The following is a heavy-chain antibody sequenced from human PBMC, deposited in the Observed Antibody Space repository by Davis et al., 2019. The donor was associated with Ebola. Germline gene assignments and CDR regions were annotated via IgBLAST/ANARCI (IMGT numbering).Heavy chain of an antibody. CDR1: GFSFSNYN. CDR2: ISSSSTYI. CDR3: ARGFYYDSSGHYRSAYFDY. J-gene: IGHJ4*02. D-gene: IGHD3-22*01. Sequence: GGSLRLSCAASGFSFSNYNMNWVRQAPGKGLEWVSSISSSSTYIYYADSVKGRFTISRDNAKNSLYLQMNSLRDDDTAVYYCARGFYYDSSGHYRSAYFDYWGQGTLVTVSS. V-gene: IGHV3-21*01.